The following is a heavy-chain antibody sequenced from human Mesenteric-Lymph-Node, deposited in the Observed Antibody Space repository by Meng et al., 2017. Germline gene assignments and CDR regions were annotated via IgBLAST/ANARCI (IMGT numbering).Heavy chain of an antibody. V-gene: IGHV3-20*04. CDR1: GFTFDDYG. D-gene: IGHD2-21*02. CDR2: INWRGDYT. J-gene: IGHJ4*02. CDR3: ATGGEGGDPPRY. Sequence: VGVVGSGGLVVWPGGSLGLSCAGSGFTFDDYGMSWVRQAPGKGLEWISGINWRGDYTYYADSMKGRFTISRDNAKNSLYLQMSSLRAEDTALYYCATGGEGGDPPRYWGQGTLVTVSS.